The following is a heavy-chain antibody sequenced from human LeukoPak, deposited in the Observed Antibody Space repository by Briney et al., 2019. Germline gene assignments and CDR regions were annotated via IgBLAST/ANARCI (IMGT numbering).Heavy chain of an antibody. D-gene: IGHD3-22*01. CDR3: ARNYYDSSGYPTLDY. V-gene: IGHV3-48*03. Sequence: GGSLRLSCAASGFTFSIYEMNWVRQTPGKGLEWVSYISSTGSTIYYADSVKGRFTMSRDNAKNSLYLQTNSLRAEDTAVYYCARNYYDSSGYPTLDYWGQGTLVTVSS. CDR2: ISSTGSTI. CDR1: GFTFSIYE. J-gene: IGHJ4*02.